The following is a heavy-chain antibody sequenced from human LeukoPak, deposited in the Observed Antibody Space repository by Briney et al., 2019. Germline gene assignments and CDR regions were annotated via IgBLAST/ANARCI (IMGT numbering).Heavy chain of an antibody. J-gene: IGHJ4*02. D-gene: IGHD1-26*01. Sequence: PGGSLRLSCAASGFTFSSYWMSWVRQAPGKGLEWVANIKQDGSEKYYVDSVKGRFTISRDNAKNSLYPQMNSLRAEDTAVYYCARYSGSYPYYFDYWGQGTLVTVSS. CDR2: IKQDGSEK. V-gene: IGHV3-7*01. CDR3: ARYSGSYPYYFDY. CDR1: GFTFSSYW.